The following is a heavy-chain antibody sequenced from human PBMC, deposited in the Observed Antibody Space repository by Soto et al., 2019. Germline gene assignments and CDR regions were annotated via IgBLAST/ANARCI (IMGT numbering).Heavy chain of an antibody. J-gene: IGHJ4*02. Sequence: SETLSLTCAVYGGSFSGYDWSWIRQPPGKGLEWIGEINHSGSTNYNPSLKSRVTISVDTSKNQFSLKLSSVTAADTAVYYCARRRYLAYFDYWGQGTLVTVS. CDR3: ARRRYLAYFDY. CDR2: INHSGST. D-gene: IGHD3-9*01. CDR1: GGSFSGYD. V-gene: IGHV4-34*01.